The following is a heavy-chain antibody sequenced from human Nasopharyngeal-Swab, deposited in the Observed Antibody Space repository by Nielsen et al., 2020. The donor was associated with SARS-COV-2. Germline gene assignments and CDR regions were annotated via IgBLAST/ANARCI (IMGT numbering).Heavy chain of an antibody. J-gene: IGHJ6*02. Sequence: ASVKVSCKASGYTFTSYDINWVRQATGQGLEWMGWINPNSGGTNYAQKFQGRVTMTRDTSISTAYMELSRLRSDDTAVYYCAREPRLGFDSRYYGMDVWGQGTTVTVSS. CDR3: AREPRLGFDSRYYGMDV. CDR2: INPNSGGT. CDR1: GYTFTSYD. V-gene: IGHV1-2*02. D-gene: IGHD3-9*01.